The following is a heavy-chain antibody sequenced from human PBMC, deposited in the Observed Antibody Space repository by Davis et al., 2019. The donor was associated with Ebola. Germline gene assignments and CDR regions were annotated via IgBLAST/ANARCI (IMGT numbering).Heavy chain of an antibody. Sequence: GGSLRLSCAASGFTFSGSAMHWVRQASGKGLEWVGRIRSKANSYATAYAASVKGRFTISRDDSKNTLYLQMNSLKTEDTAVYYCTTDMKIYCTGGVCYTLGSQFDYWGQGTLVTVSS. J-gene: IGHJ4*02. CDR2: IRSKANSYAT. CDR1: GFTFSGSA. CDR3: TTDMKIYCTGGVCYTLGSQFDY. D-gene: IGHD2-8*02. V-gene: IGHV3-73*01.